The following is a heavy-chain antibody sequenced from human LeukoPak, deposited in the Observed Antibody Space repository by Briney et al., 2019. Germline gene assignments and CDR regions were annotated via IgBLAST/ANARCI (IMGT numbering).Heavy chain of an antibody. D-gene: IGHD6-13*01. CDR2: IKQDGSEK. V-gene: IGHV3-7*01. Sequence: GGSLRLSCAASGFTFNTYWMSWVRQAPGKGLEWVANIKQDGSEKYYVDSLKGRFTISRDNAKNSLYLQMNSLSVEDTAVYYCAREVAAAFTSGAFDIWGQGTMVTVSS. J-gene: IGHJ3*02. CDR1: GFTFNTYW. CDR3: AREVAAAFTSGAFDI.